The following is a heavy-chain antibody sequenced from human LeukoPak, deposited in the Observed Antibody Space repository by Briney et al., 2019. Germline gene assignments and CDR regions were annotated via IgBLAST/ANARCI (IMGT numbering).Heavy chain of an antibody. D-gene: IGHD3-16*01. V-gene: IGHV3-33*01. CDR3: ARDGVLRDFDY. Sequence: GRSLRLSCAASGFTFSSYGMHWVRQAPGKGLEWVAVIWYDGSNKYYADSVKGRFTISRDNSKNTLYLQMNSLRAEDTAVYYCARDGVLRDFDYWGQGTLVTVSS. CDR1: GFTFSSYG. CDR2: IWYDGSNK. J-gene: IGHJ4*02.